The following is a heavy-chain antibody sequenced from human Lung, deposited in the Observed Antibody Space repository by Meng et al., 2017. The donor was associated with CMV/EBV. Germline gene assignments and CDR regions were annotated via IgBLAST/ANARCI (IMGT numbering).Heavy chain of an antibody. J-gene: IGHJ6*02. CDR1: GGSFSGYY. CDR3: ARLRGGDCSSTSCQVSVYYSSVMDV. Sequence: SDTLSLXXAVYGGSFSGYYWSWIRQPPGKGLEWIGEINHSGSTNYNPSLKSRVTILVDTSKNQFSLKLSSVTAADTAVYYCARLRGGDCSSTSCQVSVYYSSVMDVWGQGXTVTVSS. V-gene: IGHV4-34*01. CDR2: INHSGST. D-gene: IGHD2-2*01.